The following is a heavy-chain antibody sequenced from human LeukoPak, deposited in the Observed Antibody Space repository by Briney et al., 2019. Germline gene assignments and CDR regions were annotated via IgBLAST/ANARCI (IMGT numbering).Heavy chain of an antibody. J-gene: IGHJ4*02. V-gene: IGHV5-51*01. CDR1: GYRFTDYW. D-gene: IGHD3-9*01. Sequence: GESLKISCKGSGYRFTDYWIGWVRQMPGKGLEWMGIIYPGDSDTRYSPSFQGQVTISADKSISTAYLQWSSLKASDTAMYYCARHGYDILTGYYSNLDYWGQGTLVTVSS. CDR2: IYPGDSDT. CDR3: ARHGYDILTGYYSNLDY.